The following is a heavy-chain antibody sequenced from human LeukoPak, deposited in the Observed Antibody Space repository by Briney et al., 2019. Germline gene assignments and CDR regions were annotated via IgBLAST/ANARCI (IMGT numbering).Heavy chain of an antibody. CDR2: IYYSGST. CDR1: GGSISSSSYY. J-gene: IGHJ4*02. D-gene: IGHD1-26*01. Sequence: SETPSLTCTVSGGSISSSSYYWGWIRQPPGKGLEWIGSIYYSGSTYYNPSLKSRVTISVDTSKNQFSLKLSSVTAADTAVYYCATTPLVGATNIDYWGQGTLVTVSS. V-gene: IGHV4-39*05. CDR3: ATTPLVGATNIDY.